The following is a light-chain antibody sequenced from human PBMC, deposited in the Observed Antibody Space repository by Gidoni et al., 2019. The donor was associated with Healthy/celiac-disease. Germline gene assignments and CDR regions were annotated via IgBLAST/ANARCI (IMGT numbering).Light chain of an antibody. CDR2: AAS. Sequence: DNQMTQSPFSLSASVGDRVTITCRASQSISSYLNWYQQKPGKAPKLLIYAASSLQSGVPSRFSGSGSGTDFTLTISSLQPEDFATYYCQQSDSTPRTFGQXTKVEIK. CDR1: QSISSY. CDR3: QQSDSTPRT. J-gene: IGKJ1*01. V-gene: IGKV1-39*01.